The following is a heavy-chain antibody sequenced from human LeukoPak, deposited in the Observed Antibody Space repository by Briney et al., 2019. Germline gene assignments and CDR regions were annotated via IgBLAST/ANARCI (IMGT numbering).Heavy chain of an antibody. J-gene: IGHJ4*02. CDR1: GGSISGYY. CDR2: IYSSGST. D-gene: IGHD5-12*01. Sequence: KPSETLSLTCTVSGGSISGYYWSWIRQPAGKGLEWIGRIYSSGSTTYNPSLKSRVTMSVDTSKNQFSLKVDSVTAADTAVYYCAPHGWLRSGVFDYWGQGALVTVSS. V-gene: IGHV4-4*07. CDR3: APHGWLRSGVFDY.